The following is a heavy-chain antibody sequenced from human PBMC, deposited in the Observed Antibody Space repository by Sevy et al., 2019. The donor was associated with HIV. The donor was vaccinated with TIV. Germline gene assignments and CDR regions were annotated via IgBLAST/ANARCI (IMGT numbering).Heavy chain of an antibody. J-gene: IGHJ4*02. CDR1: GFTFSDHY. CDR2: TRNKADGYTT. D-gene: IGHD6-13*01. V-gene: IGHV3-72*01. Sequence: GGSLRLSCVASGFTFSDHYMEWVRQAPGKGLEWVGRTRNKADGYTTEYAASVKGGFTISRDESKNSLYVQMNSLKAEDTAVYYCATHAGIAAAGRVFDYWCQGTLVTVSS. CDR3: ATHAGIAAAGRVFDY.